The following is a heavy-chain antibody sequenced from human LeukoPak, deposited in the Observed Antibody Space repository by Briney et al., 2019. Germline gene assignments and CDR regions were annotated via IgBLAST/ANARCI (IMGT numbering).Heavy chain of an antibody. CDR1: GYTFTGYY. J-gene: IGHJ4*02. Sequence: ASVKVSCKTSGYTFTGYYMHWVRQAPGHGLEWLAWINPDSGATHFAQKFQDRVTMTRDTSISTAYMELSSLRSDDTAVYFCATSSHYSPMEYWGQGTLVTVSS. V-gene: IGHV1-2*02. D-gene: IGHD2-21*01. CDR2: INPDSGAT. CDR3: ATSSHYSPMEY.